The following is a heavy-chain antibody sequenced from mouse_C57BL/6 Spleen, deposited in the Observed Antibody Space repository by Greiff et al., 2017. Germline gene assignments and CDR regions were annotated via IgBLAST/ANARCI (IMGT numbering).Heavy chain of an antibody. D-gene: IGHD2-2*01. Sequence: VQLQQPGAELVRPGSSVKLSCKASGYTFTSYWMDWVKQRPGQGLDWIGNIYPSDSETHYNQKFKDKATLTVDTSSSTAYMQLSSLTAADSAVYYGAGLEGYACYAMDYWGQGTSVTVS. CDR3: AGLEGYACYAMDY. CDR2: IYPSDSET. V-gene: IGHV1-61*01. CDR1: GYTFTSYW. J-gene: IGHJ4*01.